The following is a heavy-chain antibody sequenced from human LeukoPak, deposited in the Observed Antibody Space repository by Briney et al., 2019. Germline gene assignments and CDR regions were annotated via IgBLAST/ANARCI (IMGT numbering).Heavy chain of an antibody. CDR2: ISWNSGSI. Sequence: PGGSLRLSCAASGFTFDDYAMHWVRQAPGKGLEWVSGISWNSGSIGYADSVKGRFTISRDNAKNTLYLQMNSLRAEDTAVYYCLRGVGVPGPTEDYYGMDVWGQGTTVTVSS. D-gene: IGHD4-17*01. CDR3: LRGVGVPGPTEDYYGMDV. CDR1: GFTFDDYA. J-gene: IGHJ6*02. V-gene: IGHV3-9*01.